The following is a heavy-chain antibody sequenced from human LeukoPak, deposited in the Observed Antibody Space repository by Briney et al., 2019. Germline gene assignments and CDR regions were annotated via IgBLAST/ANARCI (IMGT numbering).Heavy chain of an antibody. CDR2: IDEDGSEK. V-gene: IGHV3-7*01. Sequence: GGSLRLSCAASGFSFSTYAISWVRQAPGKGLEWVANIDEDGSEKYYVESVKGRFTISRDNAKNTLYLQMNSLRAEDTAVYYCARTPEGDFWSGYYQFDYWGQGTLVTVSS. CDR3: ARTPEGDFWSGYYQFDY. D-gene: IGHD3-3*01. CDR1: GFSFSTYA. J-gene: IGHJ4*02.